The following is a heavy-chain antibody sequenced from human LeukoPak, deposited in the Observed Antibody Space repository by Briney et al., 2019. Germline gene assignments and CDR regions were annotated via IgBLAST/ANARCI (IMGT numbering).Heavy chain of an antibody. Sequence: GGSLSLSCAASGFIFSYHDMHWLRQAPGKGLEFVSSIGAAGAHTFYADSVEGRLTISRDNFQSTMYLQMDGLRPEDSAVYYCARELGGTKTGGYNIWGQGTVVTVSS. CDR3: ARELGGTKTGGYNI. CDR1: GFIFSYHD. J-gene: IGHJ3*02. CDR2: IGAAGAHT. V-gene: IGHV3-64*02. D-gene: IGHD3-22*01.